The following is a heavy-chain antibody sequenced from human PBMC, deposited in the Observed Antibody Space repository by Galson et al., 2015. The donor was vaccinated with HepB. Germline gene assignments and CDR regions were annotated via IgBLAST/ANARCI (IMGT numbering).Heavy chain of an antibody. CDR1: GGSISSSSYY. J-gene: IGHJ4*02. CDR2: IYYSGST. CDR3: ARHVISSGYYYFDY. Sequence: ETLSLTCTVSGGSISSSSYYWGWIRQPPGKGLEWIGSIYYSGSTYYNPSLKSRVTISVDTSKNQFSLKLSSVTAADTAVYYCARHVISSGYYYFDYWGQGTLVTVSS. V-gene: IGHV4-39*01. D-gene: IGHD3-22*01.